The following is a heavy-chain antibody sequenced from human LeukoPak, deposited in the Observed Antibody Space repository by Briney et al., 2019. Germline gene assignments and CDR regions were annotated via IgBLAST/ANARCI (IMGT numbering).Heavy chain of an antibody. Sequence: GGSLRLSCAASGFTFSSYWMHWVRQAPGKGLVWVSRINSDGSSTGYADSVKGRFTISRDNAKNTLYLQMNSLRAEDTAVYYCALAKFGSSNWFDPWGQGTLVTVSS. D-gene: IGHD3-10*02. V-gene: IGHV3-74*01. CDR2: INSDGSST. CDR1: GFTFSSYW. J-gene: IGHJ5*02. CDR3: ALAKFGSSNWFDP.